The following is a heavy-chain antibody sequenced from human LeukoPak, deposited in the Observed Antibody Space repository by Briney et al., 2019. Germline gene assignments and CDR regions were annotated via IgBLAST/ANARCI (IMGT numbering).Heavy chain of an antibody. CDR1: GGTFSSYA. V-gene: IGHV1-69*06. J-gene: IGHJ4*02. CDR2: IIPIFGTA. Sequence: GASVKVSCKASGGTFSSYAISWVRQAPGQGLEWMGGIIPIFGTANYAQKFQGRVTITADKSTSTAYMELSSLRSEDTAVYYCARDPHLYCSSTSGYFNDYWGQGTLVNVSS. CDR3: ARDPHLYCSSTSGYFNDY. D-gene: IGHD2-2*01.